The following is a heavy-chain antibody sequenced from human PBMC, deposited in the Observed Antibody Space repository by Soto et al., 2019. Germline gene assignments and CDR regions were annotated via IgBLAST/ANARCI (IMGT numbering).Heavy chain of an antibody. J-gene: IGHJ6*02. CDR2: IYHSGST. CDR3: ARDLWGYCGTDCYPLDV. CDR1: GGSISSGGYS. D-gene: IGHD2-21*02. V-gene: IGHV4-30-2*01. Sequence: SETLSLTCAVSGGSISSGGYSWSWIRQPPGKGLEWIAYIYHSGSTYYNPSLKSRVTMSVDTSKNQFSLKLNSVTAADTAVYYCARDLWGYCGTDCYPLDVWGQGTTVTVSS.